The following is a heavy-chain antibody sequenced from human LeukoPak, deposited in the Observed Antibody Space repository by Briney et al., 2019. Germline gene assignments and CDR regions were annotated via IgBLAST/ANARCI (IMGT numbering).Heavy chain of an antibody. CDR1: GFSFSSYE. J-gene: IGHJ3*02. Sequence: PGGSLTLSCAPSGFSFSSYEMNWVRQAPGEGLECVSYISSSGSTIYYADSVKGRFTISRDNAKNSLYLQMNSLRAEDMALYYCAKPLMLAPDAFDIWGQGTMVTVSS. V-gene: IGHV3-48*03. CDR3: AKPLMLAPDAFDI. D-gene: IGHD2-15*01. CDR2: ISSSGSTI.